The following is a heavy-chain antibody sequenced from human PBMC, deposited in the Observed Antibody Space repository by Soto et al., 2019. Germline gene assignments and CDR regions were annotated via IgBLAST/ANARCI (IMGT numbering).Heavy chain of an antibody. V-gene: IGHV3-21*01. CDR2: ISSSSSYI. CDR1: GFTFSSYS. Sequence: EVQLLESGGGLVKPGGYLRLSCAASGFTFSSYSMNWVRQAPGKGLEWVSSISSSSSYIYYADSVKGRFTISRDNAKNSLFLEMNSLRAEDTAVYYCARFDFSSTSCYTGAVDIWGQGTMVTVSS. J-gene: IGHJ3*02. CDR3: ARFDFSSTSCYTGAVDI. D-gene: IGHD2-2*02.